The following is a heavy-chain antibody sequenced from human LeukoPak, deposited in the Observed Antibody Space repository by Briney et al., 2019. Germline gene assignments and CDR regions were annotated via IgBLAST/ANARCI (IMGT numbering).Heavy chain of an antibody. CDR3: ARDRGYCSGGSCYTYYFDY. CDR1: GFTFSSYS. J-gene: IGHJ4*02. Sequence: PPGGSLRLSCAASGFTFSSYSMNWVRQAPGKGLEWVSYISTSSGTIYYADSVKGRFTISRDNAKNSLYLQMNSLGDEDTAVYYCARDRGYCSGGSCYTYYFDYWGQGTLVTVSS. D-gene: IGHD2-15*01. CDR2: ISTSSGTI. V-gene: IGHV3-48*02.